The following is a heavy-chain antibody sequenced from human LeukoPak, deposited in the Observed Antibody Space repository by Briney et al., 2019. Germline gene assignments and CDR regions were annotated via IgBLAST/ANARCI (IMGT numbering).Heavy chain of an antibody. V-gene: IGHV3-33*08. CDR1: GFTFSSYG. CDR2: IWYGGSNK. Sequence: GGSLRLSCAVSGFTFSSYGMHWVRQAPGKGLEWVAVIWYGGSNKYYAASVKGRFTISRDNSKVTLYLQMNSLRAEDTAVYYCAIGLYAFDYWGQGTLVTVSS. J-gene: IGHJ4*02. D-gene: IGHD5/OR15-5a*01. CDR3: AIGLYAFDY.